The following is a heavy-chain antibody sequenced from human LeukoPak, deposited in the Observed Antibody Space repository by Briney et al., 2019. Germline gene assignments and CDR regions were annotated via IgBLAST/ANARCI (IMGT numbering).Heavy chain of an antibody. J-gene: IGHJ5*02. CDR1: GYTFINYA. V-gene: IGHV1-3*04. CDR2: INTGNSNT. CDR3: ARGKRPDYYDSSGSWFDP. D-gene: IGHD3-22*01. Sequence: ASVKVSCKASGYTFINYAIHWVRQAPGQRLEFMGWINTGNSNTKFSQKFQGRVTLTRDTSATTVYMELSSLRSEDTAVYYCARGKRPDYYDSSGSWFDPWGQGTLVTVSS.